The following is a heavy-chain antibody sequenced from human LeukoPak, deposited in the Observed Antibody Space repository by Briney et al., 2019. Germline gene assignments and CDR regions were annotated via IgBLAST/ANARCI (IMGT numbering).Heavy chain of an antibody. CDR2: ISYDGSNK. D-gene: IGHD5/OR15-5a*01. V-gene: IGHV3-30*03. Sequence: GGSLRLSCAASGFTFSSYGMHWVRQAPGKGLEWVAVISYDGSNKYYADSVKGRFTISRDNSKNTLYLQMNSLRAEDTAVYYCASSLRRGYYYYGMDVWGQGTTVTVSS. CDR3: ASSLRRGYYYYGMDV. J-gene: IGHJ6*02. CDR1: GFTFSSYG.